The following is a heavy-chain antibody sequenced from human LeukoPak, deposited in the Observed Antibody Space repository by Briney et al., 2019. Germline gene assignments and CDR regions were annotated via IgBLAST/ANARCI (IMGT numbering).Heavy chain of an antibody. CDR3: AKLTYYDFWSGFEP. J-gene: IGHJ5*02. CDR1: GFTFSSYA. D-gene: IGHD3-3*01. Sequence: SGGSLRLSXAASGFTFSSYAMSWVRQAPGKGMEWVSAISGSGGSTYYADSVKGRFTISRDNSKNTLYLQMNSLRAEDTAVYYCAKLTYYDFWSGFEPWGQGTLVTVSS. CDR2: ISGSGGST. V-gene: IGHV3-23*01.